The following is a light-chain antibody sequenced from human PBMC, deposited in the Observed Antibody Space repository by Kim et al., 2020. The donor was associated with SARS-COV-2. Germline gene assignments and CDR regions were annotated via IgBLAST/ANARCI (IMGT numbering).Light chain of an antibody. V-gene: IGKV1-39*01. CDR1: QSISSH. Sequence: DIQMTQSPSTLSASVGDRVTITCRTTQSISSHLNWYQQRPGRAPKLLISAASTLQGGVPSRFSGSGSETDFTLTISSLQPEDFATYFCQQSYITPFTFGPGTKVDIK. CDR2: AAS. J-gene: IGKJ3*01. CDR3: QQSYITPFT.